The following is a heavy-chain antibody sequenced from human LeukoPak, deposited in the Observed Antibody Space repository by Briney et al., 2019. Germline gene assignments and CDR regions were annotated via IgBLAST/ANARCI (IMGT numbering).Heavy chain of an antibody. D-gene: IGHD3-10*01. CDR1: AYTFTSYY. CDR3: VRDGEVIIKPAASFPHDAFDI. V-gene: IGHV1-46*01. J-gene: IGHJ3*02. Sequence: ASVTLSCTSSAYTFTSYYMHWVRHAPGQGIELMGIIDPSGGRTNYAPKFQGRVTMTRDTATSTVYMELSSLRSEDTAVYYCVRDGEVIIKPAASFPHDAFDIWGQGTMVIVSS. CDR2: IDPSGGRT.